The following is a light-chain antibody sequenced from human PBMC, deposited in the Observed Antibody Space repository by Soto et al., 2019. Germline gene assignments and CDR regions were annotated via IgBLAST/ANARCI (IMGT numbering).Light chain of an antibody. CDR1: SGDIGAYNY. V-gene: IGLV2-8*01. J-gene: IGLJ3*02. CDR2: EVN. CDR3: GAHAGSNTWV. Sequence: QSALTQSPSASASPGQSVTISCTGSSGDIGAYNYVSWYQQHPGKAPKLIIYEVNKRPSGVPDRFSGSKFGITASLTVSGLQADDEADYYCGAHAGSNTWVFGGGTKLTVL.